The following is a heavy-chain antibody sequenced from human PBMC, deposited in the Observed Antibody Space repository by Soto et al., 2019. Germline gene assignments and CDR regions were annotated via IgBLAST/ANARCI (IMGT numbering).Heavy chain of an antibody. Sequence: GGSLRLSCAASGFTFSSYAMSWVRQAPGKGLEWVSAISGSGGSTYYADSVKGRFTISRDNSKNTLYLQMNSLRAEDTAVYYCAKDSPVLRYFDWVELDYWGQGTLVTVSS. V-gene: IGHV3-23*01. CDR1: GFTFSSYA. CDR3: AKDSPVLRYFDWVELDY. D-gene: IGHD3-9*01. CDR2: ISGSGGST. J-gene: IGHJ4*02.